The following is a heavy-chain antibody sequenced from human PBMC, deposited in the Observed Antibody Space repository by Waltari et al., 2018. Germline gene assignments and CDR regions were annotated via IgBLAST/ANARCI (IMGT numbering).Heavy chain of an antibody. Sequence: QVQLQESGPGLVKPSETLSLTCAVSGYSISSGYYWGWIRQPPGKGLEWIGSIYHSGSTYYNPSLKSRVTISVDTSKNQFSLKLSSVTAADTAVYYCAREEVGGGDQPPDYWGQGTLVTVSS. CDR1: GYSISSGYY. D-gene: IGHD2-21*02. V-gene: IGHV4-38-2*02. CDR3: AREEVGGGDQPPDY. J-gene: IGHJ4*02. CDR2: IYHSGST.